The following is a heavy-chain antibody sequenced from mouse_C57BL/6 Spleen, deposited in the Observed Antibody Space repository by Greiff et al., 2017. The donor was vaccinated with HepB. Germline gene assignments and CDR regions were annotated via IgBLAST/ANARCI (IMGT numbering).Heavy chain of an antibody. CDR1: GYTFTSYW. CDR2: IDPNSGGT. CDR3: ARSGWDVGGYYAMDY. V-gene: IGHV1-72*01. D-gene: IGHD4-1*01. J-gene: IGHJ4*01. Sequence: VQLQQPGAELVKPGASVKLSCKASGYTFTSYWMHWVKQRPGRGLEWIGRIDPNSGGTKYNEKFKSKATLTVDKPSSTAYMQLSRLTSEDSAVYCCARSGWDVGGYYAMDYWGQGTSVTVSS.